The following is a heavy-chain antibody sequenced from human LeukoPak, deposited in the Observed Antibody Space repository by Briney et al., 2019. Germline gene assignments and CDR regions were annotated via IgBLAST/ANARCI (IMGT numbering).Heavy chain of an antibody. CDR1: GFTFSNYA. CDR3: ARDLAYYYDSSYD. J-gene: IGHJ4*02. CDR2: ISSVNGGNT. Sequence: PGGSLRLSCSASGFTFSNYAMHWVRQAPGKGLEYVSGISSVNGGNTYYADSVKGRFTISRDNSKNTLYLQMNSLRAEDTAVYYCARDLAYYYDSSYDWGQGTLVTVSS. D-gene: IGHD3-22*01. V-gene: IGHV3-64*04.